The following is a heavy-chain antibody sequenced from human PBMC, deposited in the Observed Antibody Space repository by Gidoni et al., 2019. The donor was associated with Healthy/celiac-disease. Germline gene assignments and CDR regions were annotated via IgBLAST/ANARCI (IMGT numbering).Heavy chain of an antibody. J-gene: IGHJ2*01. CDR1: GFTFSSYW. Sequence: EVQLVESGGGLVPPGGSLRLSCAASGFTFSSYWMSWVRQAPGKGLEWVANIKQDGSEKYYVDSVKGRFTISRDNAKNSLYLQMNSLRAEDTAVYYCARALYYDSSGYYYDWYFDLWGRGTLVTVSS. V-gene: IGHV3-7*03. CDR2: IKQDGSEK. CDR3: ARALYYDSSGYYYDWYFDL. D-gene: IGHD3-22*01.